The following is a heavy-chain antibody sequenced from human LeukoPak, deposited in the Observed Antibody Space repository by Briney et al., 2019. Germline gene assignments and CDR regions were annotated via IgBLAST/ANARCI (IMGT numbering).Heavy chain of an antibody. V-gene: IGHV4-61*01. J-gene: IGHJ4*02. Sequence: SETLSLTCTVSGGSVSSGSYDWSWIRQPPGKGLEWIGDIYYTGSTNYNPSLKSRVTMSVDTSKNQFSLRLSSVTAADTAVYYCARGPTLTTDYWGQGTLVTVSS. CDR3: ARGPTLTTDY. D-gene: IGHD4-17*01. CDR2: IYYTGST. CDR1: GGSVSSGSYD.